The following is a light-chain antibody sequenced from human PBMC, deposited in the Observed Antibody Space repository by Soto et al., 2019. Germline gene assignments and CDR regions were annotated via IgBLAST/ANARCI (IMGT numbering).Light chain of an antibody. CDR1: QSISSY. CDR3: HQSDSTWT. J-gene: IGKJ1*01. V-gene: IGKV1-39*01. CDR2: AAS. Sequence: DIQMTQSPSSLSASVGDRVTITCRASQSISSYLNWYQQKPGKAPKLLIYAASSLQSGVPSRFTGSGSGTDFTLTISSLQPEDFATYYCHQSDSTWTFGQGNKVEIK.